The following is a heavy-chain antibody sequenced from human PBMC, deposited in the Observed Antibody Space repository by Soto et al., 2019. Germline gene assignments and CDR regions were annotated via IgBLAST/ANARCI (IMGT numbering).Heavy chain of an antibody. CDR1: GGSFSGYY. CDR2: INHSGST. CDR3: ARGNRIAAAGGYYYYGMDV. D-gene: IGHD6-13*01. Sequence: SETLSLTCAVYGGSFSGYYWSWIRQPPGKGLEWIGEINHSGSTNYNPSLKSRVTISVDTSKNQFSLKLSSVTAADTAVYYCARGNRIAAAGGYYYYGMDVWGQGTTVTVSS. J-gene: IGHJ6*02. V-gene: IGHV4-34*01.